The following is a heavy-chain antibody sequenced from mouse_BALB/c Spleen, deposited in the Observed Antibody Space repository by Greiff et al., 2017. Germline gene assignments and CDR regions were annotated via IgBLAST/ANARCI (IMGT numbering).Heavy chain of an antibody. V-gene: IGHV1-87*01. Sequence: VQLQQSGAELARPGASVKLSCKASGYTFTSYWMQWVKQRPGQGLEWIGAIYPGDGDTRYTQKFKGKATLTADKSSSTAYMQLSSLASEDSAVYYCARLGRSANGGAMDYWGQGTSVTVSS. CDR2: IYPGDGDT. J-gene: IGHJ4*01. CDR3: ARLGRSANGGAMDY. CDR1: GYTFTSYW.